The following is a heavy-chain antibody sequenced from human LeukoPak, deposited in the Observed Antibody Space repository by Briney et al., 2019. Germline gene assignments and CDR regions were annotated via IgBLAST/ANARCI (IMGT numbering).Heavy chain of an antibody. D-gene: IGHD3-10*01. CDR1: GFTFSSYA. V-gene: IGHV3-23*01. Sequence: GGSLRLSCAASGFTFSSYAMGWVRQAPGKGLEWVSDITFKGDIQNYADSVKGRFTISRDNSKDTLYLQMDSLRAGDTAVYYCARGGMVRGVITTYYFDYWGQGTLVTVSS. CDR3: ARGGMVRGVITTYYFDY. J-gene: IGHJ4*02. CDR2: ITFKGDIQ.